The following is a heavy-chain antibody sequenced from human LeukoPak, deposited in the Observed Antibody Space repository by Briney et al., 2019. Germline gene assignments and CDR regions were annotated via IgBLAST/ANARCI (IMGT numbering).Heavy chain of an antibody. CDR2: IYYSGST. V-gene: IGHV4-59*01. CDR3: ARADGYYYGMDV. J-gene: IGHJ6*02. CDR1: GGSISSYY. D-gene: IGHD5-24*01. Sequence: PSETLSLTCNVSGGSISSYYWSWVRQPPGKGLEWIGYIYYSGSTYYNPSLKSRVTISVDTSKNQFSLRLTSVTAADTAVYYCARADGYYYGMDVWGQGTTVTVSS.